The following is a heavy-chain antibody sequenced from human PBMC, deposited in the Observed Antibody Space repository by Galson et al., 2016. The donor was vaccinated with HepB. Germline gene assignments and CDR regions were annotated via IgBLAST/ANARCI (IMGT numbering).Heavy chain of an antibody. J-gene: IGHJ5*02. D-gene: IGHD1-26*01. V-gene: IGHV3-30*09. CDR3: ARDQGWEGGWFDP. CDR1: GFTLNNYA. Sequence: SLRLSCAASGFTLNNYALNWVRQAPGKGLEWVALISYDGSNRYYGDPVRGRFAISRDTSKNTVYLQMNSLRPVDTAVYYCARDQGWEGGWFDPWGQGTLVTVSS. CDR2: ISYDGSNR.